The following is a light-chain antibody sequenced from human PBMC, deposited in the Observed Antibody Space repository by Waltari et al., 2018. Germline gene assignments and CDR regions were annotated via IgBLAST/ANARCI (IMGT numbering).Light chain of an antibody. CDR3: QHSSSLPYS. J-gene: IGKJ2*01. V-gene: IGKV6-21*01. CDR1: HHVGGR. CDR2: YAS. Sequence: EIVLTPSPDFQSVTPKERVTIPCQDSHHVGGRLHWYQQKPEQSPKVLIMYASQSFSVVPSRFSGSGSRTEFTLTIDSLEAEDAATYYCQHSSSLPYSFGHGTKLEI.